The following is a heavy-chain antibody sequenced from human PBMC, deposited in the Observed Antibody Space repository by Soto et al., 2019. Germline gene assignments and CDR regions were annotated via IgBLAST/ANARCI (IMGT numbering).Heavy chain of an antibody. V-gene: IGHV1-69*13. J-gene: IGHJ4*02. Sequence: SVNVCWKPCGDSFRSYAMSWVREAPGQGLEWMGGIIHILVTANFTQKFQVRVTIHADESTSTAYMELSSLRYEDTAVYYCARGYSSSWYADYWGQGALVTVSS. CDR1: GDSFRSYA. CDR2: IIHILVTA. D-gene: IGHD6-13*01. CDR3: ARGYSSSWYADY.